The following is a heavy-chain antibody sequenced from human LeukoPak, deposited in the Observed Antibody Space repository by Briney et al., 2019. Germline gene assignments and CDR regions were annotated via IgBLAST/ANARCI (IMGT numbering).Heavy chain of an antibody. CDR1: GGSISSYY. Sequence: SETLSLTCTVSGGSISSYYWSWLRQPPGKGQEWIGDNSGNTNYNPPLKSRVTISVDTSKNQFSLKLSSVTAADTAVYYCARDLGFGYFDYWGQGTLVTVSA. V-gene: IGHV4-59*01. D-gene: IGHD3-16*01. CDR3: ARDLGFGYFDY. CDR2: NSGNT. J-gene: IGHJ4*02.